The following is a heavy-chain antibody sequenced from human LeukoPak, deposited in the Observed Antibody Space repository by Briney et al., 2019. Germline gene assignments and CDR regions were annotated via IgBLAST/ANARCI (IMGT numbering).Heavy chain of an antibody. CDR1: GFTFSSYA. V-gene: IGHV3-23*01. J-gene: IGHJ1*01. CDR3: AKDVRDGYNYAEYFQH. Sequence: PGGSLRLSCAASGFTFSSYAMSWVRQAPGEGLEWVSAISGSGGSTYYADSVKGRFTISRDNSKNTLYLQMNSLRAEDTAVYYCAKDVRDGYNYAEYFQHWGQGTLVTVSS. D-gene: IGHD5-24*01. CDR2: ISGSGGST.